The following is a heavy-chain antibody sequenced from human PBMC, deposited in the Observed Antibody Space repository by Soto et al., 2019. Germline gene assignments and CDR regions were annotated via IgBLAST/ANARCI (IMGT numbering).Heavy chain of an antibody. CDR1: GYTFTSYG. J-gene: IGHJ4*02. Sequence: GASVKVSCKASGYTFTSYGISWVRQAPGQGLEWMGWISAYNGNTNYAQKLQGRVTMTTDTSTSTAYMELRSLRSDDTAVYYCARDRRFLEWLDGVDYWGQGTLVTVSS. CDR3: ARDRRFLEWLDGVDY. CDR2: ISAYNGNT. V-gene: IGHV1-18*01. D-gene: IGHD3-3*01.